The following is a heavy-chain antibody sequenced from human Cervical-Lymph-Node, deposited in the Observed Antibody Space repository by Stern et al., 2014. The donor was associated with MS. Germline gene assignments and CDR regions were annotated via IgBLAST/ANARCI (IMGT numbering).Heavy chain of an antibody. D-gene: IGHD3-16*01. CDR1: GDTFSTSL. J-gene: IGHJ4*02. CDR2: IMPSVGAP. Sequence: VHLVESGAEVKKPGSSVKVSCKASGDTFSTSLITWVRQAPGQGPEWMGVIMPSVGAPNYARRFQGRGTITADESTNTAYMELSSLRSDDTAVYYCASGVGGSHYFDYWGQGTLVTVSS. V-gene: IGHV1-69*01. CDR3: ASGVGGSHYFDY.